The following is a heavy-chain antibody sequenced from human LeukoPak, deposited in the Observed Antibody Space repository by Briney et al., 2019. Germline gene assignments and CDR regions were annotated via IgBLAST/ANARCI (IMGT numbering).Heavy chain of an antibody. V-gene: IGHV1-2*06. CDR2: INPNSGGT. CDR3: ARARYYGSGSYYLSDY. D-gene: IGHD3-10*01. Sequence: ASVKVSCKASGYTFTGYYMHWVRQAPGQGLEWMGRINPNSGGTNYAQKFQGRATMTRDTSISTAYMELSRLRSDDTAVYYCARARYYGSGSYYLSDYWGQGTLVTVSS. J-gene: IGHJ4*02. CDR1: GYTFTGYY.